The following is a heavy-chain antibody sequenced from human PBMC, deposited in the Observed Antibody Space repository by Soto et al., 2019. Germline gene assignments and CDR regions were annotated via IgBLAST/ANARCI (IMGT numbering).Heavy chain of an antibody. CDR2: IYSGGST. D-gene: IGHD5-18*01. V-gene: IGHV3-53*01. J-gene: IGHJ6*02. CDR1: GFTVSSNY. CDR3: AREYSYGYYYYYAMDV. Sequence: EVQLVESGGGLIQSGGSLRLSCAASGFTVSSNYMSWVRQAPGKGLEWVSAIYSGGSTYYADSVKGRFTISRDNSKNTLYLQMNSLRAEDTAVYYCAREYSYGYYYYYAMDVWGQGTTVTVSS.